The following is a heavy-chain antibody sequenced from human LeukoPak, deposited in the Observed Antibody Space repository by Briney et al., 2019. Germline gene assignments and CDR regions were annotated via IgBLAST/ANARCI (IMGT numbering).Heavy chain of an antibody. CDR3: TRVGSSWDLLDY. D-gene: IGHD6-13*01. J-gene: IGHJ4*02. Sequence: GGSLRLSCEVSGFTFSAYWMSWVRQPPGKGLEFVANIHQDGSEIHYVDSVRGRFTIFRDNVKSLLYLQMNSLRAEDEAIYYCTRVGSSWDLLDYWGRGTLVTVSS. CDR2: IHQDGSEI. V-gene: IGHV3-7*01. CDR1: GFTFSAYW.